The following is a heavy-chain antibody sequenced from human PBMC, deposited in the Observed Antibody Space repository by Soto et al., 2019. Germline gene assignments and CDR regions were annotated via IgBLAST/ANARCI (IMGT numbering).Heavy chain of an antibody. CDR2: IRNIPSGATT. CDR1: GFTFGNYG. D-gene: IGHD1-20*01. J-gene: IGHJ4*02. CDR3: TTSRRNWNPYFDY. V-gene: IGHV3-49*04. Sequence: PGGSMRLSCGASGFTFGNYGVSWVRQAPGKGLEWVGFIRNIPSGATTGYAASVKDRFTISRDDSKSIAYLQMNSLKTEDTAVYYCTTSRRNWNPYFDYWGQGTLVTVSS.